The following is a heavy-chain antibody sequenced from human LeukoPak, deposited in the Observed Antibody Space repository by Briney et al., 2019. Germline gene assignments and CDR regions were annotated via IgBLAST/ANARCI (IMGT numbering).Heavy chain of an antibody. V-gene: IGHV3-9*01. Sequence: GGSLRLSCAASGFTFDDYAMHWVRQAPGKGLEWVPGISWNSGSIGYADSVKGRFTISRDNAKNSLYLQMNSLRAEDTALYYCAKDIERKSGYSGYVPDYWGQGTLVTVSS. CDR3: AKDIERKSGYSGYVPDY. CDR1: GFTFDDYA. J-gene: IGHJ4*02. CDR2: ISWNSGSI. D-gene: IGHD5-12*01.